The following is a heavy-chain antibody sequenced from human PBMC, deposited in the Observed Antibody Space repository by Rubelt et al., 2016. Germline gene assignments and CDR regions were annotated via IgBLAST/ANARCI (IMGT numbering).Heavy chain of an antibody. V-gene: IGHV3-33*01. CDR2: IWSDGSKK. Sequence: YRMHWVRQAPGKGLEWLAFIWSDGSKKYYTDSVKGRFTISRDNSRSTLYLQLSSLRAEDTAVYYCARDGGRKDDYWGQGTLVAVSS. CDR1: YR. J-gene: IGHJ4*02. CDR3: ARDGGRKDDY.